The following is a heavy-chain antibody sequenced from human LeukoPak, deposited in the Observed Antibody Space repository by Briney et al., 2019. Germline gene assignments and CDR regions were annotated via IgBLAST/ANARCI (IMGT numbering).Heavy chain of an antibody. V-gene: IGHV4-34*01. CDR1: EGTLSGYF. Sequence: PSETLSLTCAVYEGTLSGYFWSWIRQPPGKGLEWIGEINHSGSTNYNPSLKSRVTISVDTSKNQFSLKLSSVTAADTAVYYCARLSIDSSGYYYYFDYWGQGTLVTVSS. D-gene: IGHD3-22*01. J-gene: IGHJ4*02. CDR2: INHSGST. CDR3: ARLSIDSSGYYYYFDY.